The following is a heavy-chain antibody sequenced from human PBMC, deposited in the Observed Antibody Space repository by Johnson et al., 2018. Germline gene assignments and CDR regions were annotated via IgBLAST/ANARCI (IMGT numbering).Heavy chain of an antibody. Sequence: VQLVQSGGGLVKPGGSLRLSCAASGFILSSYSLTWVRQAPGKGLEWVSSISTSSSYIYYADSVKGRFTISRDDDRHSRYLHMNSLSPEDTAVYYCASRAGYCNGSGCCVGPSDYYYAMDVWSQGTTVTVSS. V-gene: IGHV3-21*01. CDR2: ISTSSSYI. CDR1: GFILSSYS. D-gene: IGHD2-15*01. J-gene: IGHJ6*02. CDR3: ASRAGYCNGSGCCVGPSDYYYAMDV.